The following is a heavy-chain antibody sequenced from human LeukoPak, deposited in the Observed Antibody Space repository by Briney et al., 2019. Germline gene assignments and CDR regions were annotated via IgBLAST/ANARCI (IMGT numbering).Heavy chain of an antibody. V-gene: IGHV3-48*03. D-gene: IGHD6-13*01. J-gene: IGHJ6*04. Sequence: QAGGSLRLSCAASGFTFSSYEMNWVRQAPGKGLEWVSYISSSGSTIYYADSVKGRFTISRDNAKNSLYLQMNSLRAEDTALYYCAKAIYPYIAAAGSYYYYGMDVWGKGTTVTVSS. CDR3: AKAIYPYIAAAGSYYYYGMDV. CDR1: GFTFSSYE. CDR2: ISSSGSTI.